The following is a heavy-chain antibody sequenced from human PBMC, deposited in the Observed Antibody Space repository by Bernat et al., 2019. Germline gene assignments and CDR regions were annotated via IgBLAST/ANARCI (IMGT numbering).Heavy chain of an antibody. D-gene: IGHD6-6*01. CDR2: ISSSSSYI. V-gene: IGHV3-21*01. CDR1: GFTFSSYA. J-gene: IGHJ4*02. Sequence: EVQLLESGGGLVQPGGSLRLSCAASGFTFSSYAMSWVRQAPGKGLEWVSSISSSSSYIYYADSVKGRFTISRDNAKNSLYLQMNSLRAEDTAVYYCARGTGSSSETASFDYWGQGTLVTVSS. CDR3: ARGTGSSSETASFDY.